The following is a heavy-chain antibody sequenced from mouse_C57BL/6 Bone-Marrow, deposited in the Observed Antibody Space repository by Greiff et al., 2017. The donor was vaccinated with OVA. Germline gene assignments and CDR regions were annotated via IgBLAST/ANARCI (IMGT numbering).Heavy chain of an antibody. J-gene: IGHJ4*01. Sequence: VNVVESGAELARPGASVKLSCKASGYTFTSYGLSWVKQRTGQGLEWIGEIYPRSGNTYYNEKFKGKATLTADKSSSTAYMELRSLTSEDSAVYFCARIGYGSSYGAMDYWGQGTSVTVSS. CDR2: IYPRSGNT. D-gene: IGHD1-1*01. CDR1: GYTFTSYG. CDR3: ARIGYGSSYGAMDY. V-gene: IGHV1-81*01.